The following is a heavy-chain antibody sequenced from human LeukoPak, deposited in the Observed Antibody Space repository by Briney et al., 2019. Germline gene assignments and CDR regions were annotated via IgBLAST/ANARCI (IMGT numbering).Heavy chain of an antibody. J-gene: IGHJ4*02. Sequence: ASVKVSCKASGYTFTGYYMHWVRQAPGQGLEWMGWINPNSGGTNYAQKFQGRVIMTRDTSISTAYMELSRLRSDDTAVYYCARDVAATTVTTSEGYCFDYWGQGTLVTVSS. D-gene: IGHD4-17*01. CDR1: GYTFTGYY. CDR2: INPNSGGT. V-gene: IGHV1-2*02. CDR3: ARDVAATTVTTSEGYCFDY.